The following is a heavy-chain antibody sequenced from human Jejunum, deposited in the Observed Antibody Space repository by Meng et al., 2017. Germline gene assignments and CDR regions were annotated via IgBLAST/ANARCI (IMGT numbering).Heavy chain of an antibody. J-gene: IGHJ3*02. Sequence: ASGFTFSSYVMNWVRQAPAKGLEWVSSISGGGGDTYYVDSVKGRFSISRDNSQNTLYLQMDSLRGEDTAVYFCARRSITVTTNWGAFDIWGQGTRVTVSS. D-gene: IGHD4-17*01. V-gene: IGHV3-23*01. CDR3: ARRSITVTTNWGAFDI. CDR1: GFTFSSYV. CDR2: ISGGGGDT.